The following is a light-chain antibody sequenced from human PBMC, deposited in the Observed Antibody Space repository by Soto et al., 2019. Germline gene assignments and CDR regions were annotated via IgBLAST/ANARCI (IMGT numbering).Light chain of an antibody. V-gene: IGKV1-33*01. CDR3: QQYDILPIT. J-gene: IGKJ5*01. Sequence: DIQMTQSPSSLSASVGDRVTITCQASQDVSNYLNWYQQKLGKAPKLLIYDASNLETGVPSRFSGSGSGTYFSFTISSLQTEDIGTYYCQQYDILPITFGRGTRLEIK. CDR1: QDVSNY. CDR2: DAS.